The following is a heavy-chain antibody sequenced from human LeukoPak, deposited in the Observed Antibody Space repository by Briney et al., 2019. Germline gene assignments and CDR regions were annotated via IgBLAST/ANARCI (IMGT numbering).Heavy chain of an antibody. Sequence: SETLSLTCTVSGGSISSVGYYWIWIRQPPGKGLEGIGYIYHSGSTYYNPSLKSRVTISVDRSKNQFSLKLSSVTAAATAVYYCARLYSSPRAYYFDYWGQGTLVTVSS. CDR1: GGSISSVGYY. CDR3: ARLYSSPRAYYFDY. J-gene: IGHJ4*02. CDR2: IYHSGST. V-gene: IGHV4-30-2*01. D-gene: IGHD6-13*01.